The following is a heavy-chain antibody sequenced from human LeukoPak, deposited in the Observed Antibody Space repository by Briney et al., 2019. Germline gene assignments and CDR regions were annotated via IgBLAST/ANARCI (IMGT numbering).Heavy chain of an antibody. CDR3: AREESGGYFDY. D-gene: IGHD2-8*02. Sequence: ASVKVSRTASGYTFTNYYMHWVRQAPGQGLEWMGLINPTGTGTNYAQKFRGRVTLTRDTSTTTVYMELSSLRSEDTAVYCCAREESGGYFDYWGQGTPVTVSS. CDR1: GYTFTNYY. V-gene: IGHV1-46*01. J-gene: IGHJ4*02. CDR2: INPTGTGT.